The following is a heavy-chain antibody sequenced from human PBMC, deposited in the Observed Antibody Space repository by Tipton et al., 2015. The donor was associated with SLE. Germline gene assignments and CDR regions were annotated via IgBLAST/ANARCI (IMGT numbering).Heavy chain of an antibody. CDR2: IYSGDSGA. D-gene: IGHD3-10*01. Sequence: SLRLSCAGSGFTFGDSAMAWVRRGPGKGLEWVSVIYSGDSGAVYPDSVKGRFTISRDNSKNTLYLQMNSLRAEDTAVYYCARPCITMVQGVIIAFDGMDVWGQGTTVTVSS. J-gene: IGHJ6*02. CDR3: ARPCITMVQGVIIAFDGMDV. V-gene: IGHV3-23*03. CDR1: GFTFGDSA.